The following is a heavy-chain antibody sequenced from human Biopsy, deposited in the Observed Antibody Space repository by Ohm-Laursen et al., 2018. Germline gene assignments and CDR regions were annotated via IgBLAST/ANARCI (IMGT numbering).Heavy chain of an antibody. J-gene: IGHJ6*02. CDR1: GDTITTSA. D-gene: IGHD3-10*01. CDR2: IIPILGTV. Sequence: GASVKVSCKSSGDTITTSAISWVRQVPGQGLDWMGRIIPILGTVDYGQNFQGRVTIRADTSTTFLELTSLRYDDTAVYYCASGDIGGIGLDVWGLGTTVTVS. CDR3: ASGDIGGIGLDV. V-gene: IGHV1-69*04.